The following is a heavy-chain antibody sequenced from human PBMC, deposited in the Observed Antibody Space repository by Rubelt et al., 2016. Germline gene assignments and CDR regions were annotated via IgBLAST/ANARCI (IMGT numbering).Heavy chain of an antibody. J-gene: IGHJ3*02. CDR3: ARHQDYYDSSGTDAVDI. CDR1: GYSFTSYW. V-gene: IGHV5-51*01. CDR2: IYPGDSDT. Sequence: EVQLVQSGAEVKQPGESLKISCKGSGYSFTSYWIGWVRQMPGKGLEWMGIIYPGDSDTRYSPSFQCQVTIAVYKAISNAYRQWSSLKASDTGRYDCARHQDYYDSSGTDAVDIWGQGTMVTVSS. D-gene: IGHD3-22*01.